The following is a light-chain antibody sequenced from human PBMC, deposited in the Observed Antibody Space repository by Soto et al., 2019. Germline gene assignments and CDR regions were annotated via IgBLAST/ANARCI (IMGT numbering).Light chain of an antibody. CDR3: QQADSFPPT. CDR2: AAS. V-gene: IGKV1-12*01. Sequence: DIQMTQSPSSVSASVGDRVTITCRASQDISTWLAWYQQKPGRAPKLLIYAASTLRSGVPSRFSGSGSGTDFTLTISSLQPEDFATYYCQQADSFPPTFGQGTKLEIK. CDR1: QDISTW. J-gene: IGKJ2*01.